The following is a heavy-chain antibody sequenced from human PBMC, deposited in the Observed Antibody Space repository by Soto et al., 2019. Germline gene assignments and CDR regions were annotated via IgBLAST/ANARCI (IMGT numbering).Heavy chain of an antibody. CDR2: IYYSGST. J-gene: IGHJ4*02. CDR3: ARGFGDYGVGINFDY. V-gene: IGHV4-61*01. D-gene: IGHD4-17*01. Sequence: QVQLQESGPGLVKPSETLSLTCTVSGGSVSSGSYYWSWIRQPPGKGLEWIGYIYYSGSTNYNPSLKSRVTISVDTSKNQFSLKLSSVTAADTAVYYCARGFGDYGVGINFDYWGQGTLVTVSS. CDR1: GGSVSSGSYY.